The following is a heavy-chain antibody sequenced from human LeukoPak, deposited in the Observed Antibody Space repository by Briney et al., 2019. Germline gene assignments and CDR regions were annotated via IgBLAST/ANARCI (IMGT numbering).Heavy chain of an antibody. V-gene: IGHV3-7*03. J-gene: IGHJ6*02. CDR3: ARNNGMDV. CDR2: VNRDGSET. Sequence: QPGGSLRPSCAASGFALSSHWMTWVRQVPGRGPEWVANVNRDGSETYYLDSVKGRFTISKDNAKNSLYLQMNSLRAEDTALYHCARNNGMDVWGQGTTVIVSS. CDR1: GFALSSHW.